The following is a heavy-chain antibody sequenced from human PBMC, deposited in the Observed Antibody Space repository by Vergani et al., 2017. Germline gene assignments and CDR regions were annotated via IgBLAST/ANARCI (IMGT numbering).Heavy chain of an antibody. CDR3: ARRAYCSSTSCYFHYFDY. J-gene: IGHJ4*02. D-gene: IGHD2-2*01. CDR2: IYLGDPDT. CDR1: GYSLTSSW. Sequence: EVQLVQSGAEVKKPGRSLRISGKGSGYSLTSSWMGWVRQMPGKVLEWMGIIYLGDPDTRYSRSFQGQVTISADKSISTAYLQWSSLKASDSAMYYCARRAYCSSTSCYFHYFDYWGQGTLVTVSS. V-gene: IGHV5-51*01.